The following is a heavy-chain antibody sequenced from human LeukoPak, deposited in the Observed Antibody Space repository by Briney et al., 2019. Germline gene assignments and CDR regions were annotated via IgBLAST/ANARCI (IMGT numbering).Heavy chain of an antibody. J-gene: IGHJ3*02. CDR2: INPNSGGT. D-gene: IGHD6-13*01. Sequence: ASVKVSCKASGYTFTGYYMHWVRQAPGQGLEWMGWINPNSGGTNYAQKFQGRVTITRNTSISTAYMELSSLRSEDTAVYYCARECGSSSCSEAFGIWGQGTMVTVSS. CDR3: ARECGSSSCSEAFGI. CDR1: GYTFTGYY. V-gene: IGHV1-2*02.